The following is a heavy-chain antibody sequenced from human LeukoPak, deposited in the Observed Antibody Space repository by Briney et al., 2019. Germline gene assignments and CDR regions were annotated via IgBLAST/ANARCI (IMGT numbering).Heavy chain of an antibody. Sequence: GASVKASCKASGYTFTSYGISWVRQAPGQGLEWMGWISAYNGNTNYAQKLQGRVTMTTDTSTSTAYRELRSLRSDDTAVYYCARDRRSGYCSSTSCYLYDYWGQGTLVTVSS. V-gene: IGHV1-18*01. J-gene: IGHJ4*02. CDR2: ISAYNGNT. CDR1: GYTFTSYG. CDR3: ARDRRSGYCSSTSCYLYDY. D-gene: IGHD2-2*01.